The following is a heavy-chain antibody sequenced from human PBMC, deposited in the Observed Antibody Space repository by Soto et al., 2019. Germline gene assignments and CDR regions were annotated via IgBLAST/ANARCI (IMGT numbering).Heavy chain of an antibody. Sequence: QVQLVQSGAEVKKPGASVQVSCKASGYTFTNYDISWVRQAPGQGLEGMGWSSTYNVYTNYTEQLQGRLTMTTDTSTSTAYMELRSLRSDDTAVYYCARGWELESWGQGTLVTVSS. D-gene: IGHD1-26*01. CDR2: SSTYNVYT. CDR1: GYTFTNYD. J-gene: IGHJ4*02. CDR3: ARGWELES. V-gene: IGHV1-18*01.